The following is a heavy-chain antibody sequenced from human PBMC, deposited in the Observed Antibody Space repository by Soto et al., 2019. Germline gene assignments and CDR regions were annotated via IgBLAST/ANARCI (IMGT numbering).Heavy chain of an antibody. J-gene: IGHJ3*02. CDR1: GYTFTSYY. CDR3: ARGRLTRTAVVTEAFDI. V-gene: IGHV1-46*01. D-gene: IGHD5-18*01. Sequence: ASVKVSCKASGYTFTSYYVHWVRQSPGQGLEWMAIINPRGGSTSYAQKFQDRVTTTRDTSTSTVYMELSSLRSEDTADYYCARGRLTRTAVVTEAFDIWGQGTMVTVSS. CDR2: INPRGGST.